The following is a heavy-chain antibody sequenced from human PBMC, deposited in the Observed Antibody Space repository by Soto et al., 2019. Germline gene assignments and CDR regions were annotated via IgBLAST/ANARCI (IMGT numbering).Heavy chain of an antibody. D-gene: IGHD3-10*01. CDR1: GFTFSSYA. CDR3: APYGSGTPGHLKTYDY. V-gene: IGHV3-23*01. CDR2: ISGSGGST. Sequence: PRLSCAASGFTFSSYAMSWVRQAPGKGLEWVSAISGSGGSTYYADSVKGRFTISRDNSKNTLYLQMNSLRAEDTAVYYCAPYGSGTPGHLKTYDYWGQGTLVTVSS. J-gene: IGHJ4*02.